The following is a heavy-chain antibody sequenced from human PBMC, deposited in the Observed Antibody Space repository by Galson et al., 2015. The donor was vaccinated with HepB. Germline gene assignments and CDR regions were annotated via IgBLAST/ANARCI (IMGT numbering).Heavy chain of an antibody. CDR1: GFTFSSYS. D-gene: IGHD3-22*01. CDR3: AREDYYHSTGYYEPI. V-gene: IGHV3-21*01. CDR2: ISTDSNYI. Sequence: SLRLSCAASGFTFSSYSMNWVRQAPGKGLEWVSSISTDSNYIYYADSVKGRFTISRDNAKNLLYLEINTLRAEDAAVYYCAREDYYHSTGYYEPIWGQGTRVTVSS. J-gene: IGHJ4*02.